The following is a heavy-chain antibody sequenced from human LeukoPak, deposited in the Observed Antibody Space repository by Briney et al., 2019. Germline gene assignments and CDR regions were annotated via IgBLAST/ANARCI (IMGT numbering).Heavy chain of an antibody. CDR3: ARFLGYCSGGSCYFDY. Sequence: ASVSVSCKASGYTFTGYYMHWVRQAPGQGLEWMGWINPNSGGTKYAQKFQGRVTMTRDTSISTAYMELSSLKSDDTAVYYCARFLGYCSGGSCYFDYWGQGTLVTVSS. CDR2: INPNSGGT. J-gene: IGHJ4*02. CDR1: GYTFTGYY. D-gene: IGHD2-15*01. V-gene: IGHV1-2*02.